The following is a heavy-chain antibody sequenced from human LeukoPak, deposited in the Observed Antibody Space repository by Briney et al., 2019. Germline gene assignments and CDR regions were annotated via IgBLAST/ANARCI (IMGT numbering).Heavy chain of an antibody. J-gene: IGHJ4*02. V-gene: IGHV3-23*01. CDR3: AKAWAYGGNSGGDY. CDR2: TSGSGGST. CDR1: GFTFSSYA. Sequence: GGSLRLSCAASGFTFSSYAMTWVRQAPGKGLEWVSGTSGSGGSTYYADSVKGRFTISRDNSKTTLYLQMNSLRVEDTAVYYCAKAWAYGGNSGGDYWGQGSLVTVSS. D-gene: IGHD4-23*01.